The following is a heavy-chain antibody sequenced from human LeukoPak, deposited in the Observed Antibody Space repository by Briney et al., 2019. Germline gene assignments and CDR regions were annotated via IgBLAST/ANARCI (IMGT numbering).Heavy chain of an antibody. CDR1: GFSFSGHW. Sequence: GGSLRLSCTASGFSFSGHWMHWARQLPGKGLVWVSRISPTGSTTSYADSVKGRFTVSRDNAKNSLYLQMNSLRAEDTAVYYCARDGVGGAAVTKFDYWGQGILVLVSS. J-gene: IGHJ4*02. CDR3: ARDGVGGAAVTKFDY. V-gene: IGHV3-74*01. CDR2: ISPTGSTT. D-gene: IGHD4-17*01.